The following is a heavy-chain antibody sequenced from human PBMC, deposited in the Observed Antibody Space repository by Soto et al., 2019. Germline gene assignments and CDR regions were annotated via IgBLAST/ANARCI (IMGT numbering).Heavy chain of an antibody. CDR3: ARVFNDILTGSNYDYGMDV. D-gene: IGHD3-9*01. CDR2: IYYSGST. CDR1: GGSISSYY. J-gene: IGHJ6*02. V-gene: IGHV4-59*01. Sequence: SETLSLTCTVSGGSISSYYWSWIRQPPGKGLEWIGYIYYSGSTNYNPSLKSRVTISVDTSKNQFSLKLSSVTAADTAVYYCARVFNDILTGSNYDYGMDVWGQGTTVTVSS.